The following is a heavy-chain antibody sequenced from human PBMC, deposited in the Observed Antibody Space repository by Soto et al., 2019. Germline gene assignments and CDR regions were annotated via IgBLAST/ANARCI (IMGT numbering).Heavy chain of an antibody. CDR1: GFNFKKFA. CDR2: ISCCGGST. V-gene: IGHV3-23*01. CDR3: AKADGEQWLVPHLDH. J-gene: IGHJ4*02. Sequence: EVQLLESGGGLVQPGGSLRLSCVASGFNFKKFAMAWVRQAPGEGLEWVSGISCCGGSTSYADSVKGRFSIARDDSTNTLSLQMNSLRVEDTAQYYCAKADGEQWLVPHLDHWGQGTLVTVS. D-gene: IGHD6-19*01.